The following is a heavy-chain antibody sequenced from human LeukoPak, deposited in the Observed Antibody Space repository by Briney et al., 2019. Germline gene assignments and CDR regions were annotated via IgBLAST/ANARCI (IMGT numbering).Heavy chain of an antibody. D-gene: IGHD1-1*01. Sequence: GGSLRLSCAASGFTVSSNYMSWVRQAPGKGLEWVSVIYSGDSTYYADSVKGRFTISRDNSKNTLYLQMNSLRAEDTAVYYCAKDTTPWNYFDYWGQGTLVTVSS. CDR1: GFTVSSNY. CDR2: IYSGDST. CDR3: AKDTTPWNYFDY. V-gene: IGHV3-53*01. J-gene: IGHJ4*02.